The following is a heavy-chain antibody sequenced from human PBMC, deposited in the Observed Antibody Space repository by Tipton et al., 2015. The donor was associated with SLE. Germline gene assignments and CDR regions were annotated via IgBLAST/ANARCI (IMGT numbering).Heavy chain of an antibody. Sequence: SLRLSCTASGFIFSDYGIHWVRQAPGKGLEWISFISTRVTTIYYADSVKGRFTISRDNAKSSLYLQMNSLRAEDTATYYCAREKLDVTTDAFDMWGQGTVVTVSS. CDR1: GFIFSDYG. J-gene: IGHJ3*02. V-gene: IGHV3-48*03. D-gene: IGHD1-14*01. CDR2: ISTRVTTI. CDR3: AREKLDVTTDAFDM.